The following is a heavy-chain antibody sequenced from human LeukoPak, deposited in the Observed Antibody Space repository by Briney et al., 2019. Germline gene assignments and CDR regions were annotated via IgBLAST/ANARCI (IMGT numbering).Heavy chain of an antibody. J-gene: IGHJ6*03. Sequence: PGGPLRLSCAASGFTFSSYDMHWVRHATGKGLEWVSVIGTAGDTYYPGSVKGRFTISRENAKNSLYLQMNSLRAGDTAVYYCARALLGYCSGGSCYSTYYMDVWGKGTTVTVSS. D-gene: IGHD2-15*01. CDR2: IGTAGDT. V-gene: IGHV3-13*01. CDR3: ARALLGYCSGGSCYSTYYMDV. CDR1: GFTFSSYD.